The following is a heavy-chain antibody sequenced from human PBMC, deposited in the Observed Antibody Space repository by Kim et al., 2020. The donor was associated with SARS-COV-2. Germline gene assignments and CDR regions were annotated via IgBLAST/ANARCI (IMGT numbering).Heavy chain of an antibody. CDR3: ARRGGAATGTWNYLDY. V-gene: IGHV3-30*01. J-gene: IGHJ4*02. D-gene: IGHD6-13*01. Sequence: VKGRFTISRDNSKNTLYLQMNSLRAEDTAVYYCARRGGAATGTWNYLDYWGQGTLVTVSS.